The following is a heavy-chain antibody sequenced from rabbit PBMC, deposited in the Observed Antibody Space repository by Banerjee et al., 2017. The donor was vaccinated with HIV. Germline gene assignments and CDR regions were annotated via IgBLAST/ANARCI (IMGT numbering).Heavy chain of an antibody. CDR2: INTSSGNT. D-gene: IGHD1-1*01. Sequence: QEQLEESGGGLVKPGRSLTLTCTASGFSFSDKYVMCWVRQAPGKGLEWIGCINTSSGNTVYASWAKGRFTIPQTSSTTVTLQMTSLTAADTATYFCARNNASGIAYDLWGPGTLVTVS. CDR3: ARNNASGIAYDL. V-gene: IGHV1S45*01. CDR1: GFSFSDKYV. J-gene: IGHJ4*01.